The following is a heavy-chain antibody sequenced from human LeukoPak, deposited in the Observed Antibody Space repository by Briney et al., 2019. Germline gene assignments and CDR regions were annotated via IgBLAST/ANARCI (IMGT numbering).Heavy chain of an antibody. CDR3: ASHRGPDYYGSGSYYNAYFDY. CDR1: GFTFSSYS. J-gene: IGHJ4*02. V-gene: IGHV3-21*01. CDR2: ISSSSSYI. Sequence: GGSLRLSCAASGFTFSSYSMIWVRQAPGKGLEWVSSISSSSSYIYYADSVKGRFTISRDNAKNSLYLQMNSLRAEDTAVYYCASHRGPDYYGSGSYYNAYFDYWGQGTLVTVSS. D-gene: IGHD3-10*01.